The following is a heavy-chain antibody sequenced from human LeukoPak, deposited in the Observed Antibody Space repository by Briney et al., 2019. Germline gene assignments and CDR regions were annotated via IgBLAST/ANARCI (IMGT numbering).Heavy chain of an antibody. CDR2: ISDSGSRA. CDR1: GFTFSTYA. CDR3: AKVLSPTDYYWYGMDV. V-gene: IGHV3-23*01. Sequence: PGGSLRLSCAASGFTFSTYAMIWIRQAPGKGLEGVSSISDSGSRAYYADSVKGRFTVSRDNSKNTVFLQMNSLRADDTAVYYCAKVLSPTDYYWYGMDVWGQGATVTVSS. J-gene: IGHJ6*02.